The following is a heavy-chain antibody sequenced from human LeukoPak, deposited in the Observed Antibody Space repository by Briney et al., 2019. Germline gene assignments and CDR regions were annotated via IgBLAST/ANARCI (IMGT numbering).Heavy chain of an antibody. D-gene: IGHD1-26*01. CDR3: NSGSYHYHGVDV. CDR1: GFILSAHS. J-gene: IGHJ6*02. CDR2: ISSGGTTI. Sequence: GGSLRLSCAASGFILSAHSMNWVRQAPGKGLEWVSYISSGGTTIYYADSVKGRFTISRDDARNSLYLQMNSLRSEDTAVYYCNSGSYHYHGVDVWGQGTTVTVSS. V-gene: IGHV3-48*04.